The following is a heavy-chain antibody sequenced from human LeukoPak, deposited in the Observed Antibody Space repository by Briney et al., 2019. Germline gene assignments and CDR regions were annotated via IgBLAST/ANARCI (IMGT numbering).Heavy chain of an antibody. CDR3: ARDDPYSSGWSYFDY. D-gene: IGHD6-19*01. J-gene: IGHJ4*02. CDR1: GFTFSSYS. CDR2: IYYSGST. Sequence: GSLRLSCAASGFTFSSYSMNWVRQAPGKGLEWVGSIYYSGSTNYNPSLKSRVTISVDTSKNQFSLKLSSVTAADTAVYYCARDDPYSSGWSYFDYWGQGTLVTVSS. V-gene: IGHV4-59*01.